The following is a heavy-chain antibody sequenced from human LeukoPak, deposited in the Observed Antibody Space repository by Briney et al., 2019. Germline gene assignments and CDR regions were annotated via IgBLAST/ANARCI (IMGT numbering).Heavy chain of an antibody. J-gene: IGHJ4*02. D-gene: IGHD6-6*01. V-gene: IGHV3-30*02. CDR2: IRYDGSNK. CDR1: GFTFSSYG. CDR3: AGMGHSSSIN. Sequence: GGSLRLSCAASGFTFSSYGMHWVRQAPGRGLEWVAFIRYDGSNKYYADSVKGRFTISRDNSKNTLYLQMNSLRAEDTAVYYCAGMGHSSSINWGQGTLVTVPS.